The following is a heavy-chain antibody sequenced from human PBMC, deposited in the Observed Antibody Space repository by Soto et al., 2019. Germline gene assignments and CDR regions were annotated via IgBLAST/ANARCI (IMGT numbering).Heavy chain of an antibody. CDR3: ARDGVDWLFLVGWFDP. CDR1: GYTFTSYG. J-gene: IGHJ5*02. CDR2: ISAYNGNT. Sequence: GASVKVSCKASGYTFTSYGISWVRQAPGQGLEWMGWISAYNGNTNYAQKLQGRVTTTTDTSTSTAYMELRSLRSDDTAVYYCARDGVDWLFLVGWFDPWGQGTLVTVSS. D-gene: IGHD3-9*01. V-gene: IGHV1-18*01.